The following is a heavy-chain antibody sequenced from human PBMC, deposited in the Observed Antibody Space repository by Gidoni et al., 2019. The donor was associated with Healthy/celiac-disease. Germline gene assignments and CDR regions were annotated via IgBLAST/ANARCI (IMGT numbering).Heavy chain of an antibody. V-gene: IGHV3-23*01. CDR2: ISGSGGGT. J-gene: IGHJ4*02. CDR1: GFTFSSSA. D-gene: IGHD4-17*01. Sequence: EVQLLESGGGLVQPGGSLRLSCAASGFTFSSSAMSWVRQAPGKGLGWFSAISGSGGGTYSADSVKGRFTIPRANSKNTLYLQMNSLRAEDTAVYYCAKVGGTTVPNTDSWGQGTLSPSPQ. CDR3: AKVGGTTVPNTDS.